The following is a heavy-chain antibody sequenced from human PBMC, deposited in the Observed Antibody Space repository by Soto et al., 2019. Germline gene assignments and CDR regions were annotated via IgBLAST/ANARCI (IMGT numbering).Heavy chain of an antibody. CDR3: ARHATVTTGAWY. J-gene: IGHJ4*02. CDR1: GGSISSSSYY. CDR2: IYYSGST. Sequence: SETLSLTCTVSGGSISSSSYYWGWIRQPPGKGLEWIGSIYYSGSTYYNPSLKSRVTISVDTSKNQFSLKLSSVTAADTAVYYCARHATVTTGAWYWGQGTLVTVSS. D-gene: IGHD4-17*01. V-gene: IGHV4-39*01.